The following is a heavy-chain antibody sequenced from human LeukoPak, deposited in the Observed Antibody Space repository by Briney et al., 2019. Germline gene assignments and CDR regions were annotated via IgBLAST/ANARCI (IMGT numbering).Heavy chain of an antibody. CDR2: IYYSGST. Sequence: SETLSLTCTVSGGSISSGDYYWSWIPQPPGKGLEWIGYIYYSGSTYYNPSLKSRVTISVDTSKNQFSLKLSSVTAADTAVYYCATARLFPYYYYGMDVWGQGTTVTVSS. J-gene: IGHJ6*02. D-gene: IGHD3-22*01. CDR3: ATARLFPYYYYGMDV. CDR1: GGSISSGDYY. V-gene: IGHV4-30-4*01.